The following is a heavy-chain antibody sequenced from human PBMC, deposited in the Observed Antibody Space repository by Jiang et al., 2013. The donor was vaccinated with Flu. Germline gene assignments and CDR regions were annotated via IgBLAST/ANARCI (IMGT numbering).Heavy chain of an antibody. J-gene: IGHJ3*02. CDR3: AAGESGSYSFDI. CDR1: GFTFTSSA. V-gene: IGHV1-58*02. CDR2: IVVGSGNT. D-gene: IGHD1-26*01. Sequence: VKKPRDSVKVSCKASGFTFTSSAMQWVRQARGQRLEWIGWIVVGSGNTNYAQKFQERVTITRDMSTSTAYMELSSLRSEDTAVYYCAAGESGSYSFDIWGQGTMVTVSS.